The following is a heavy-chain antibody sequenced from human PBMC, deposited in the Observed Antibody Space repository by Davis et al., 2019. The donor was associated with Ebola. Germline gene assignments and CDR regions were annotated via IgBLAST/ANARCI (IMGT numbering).Heavy chain of an antibody. Sequence: PGGSLRLSCVGSGFTFSTYWMHWVRQAPGKGLVWVSRIKTDGSSTSYADSVKGRFTISSDNAKNTLYLQMNSLGAEDTAVYYCARVIRFPGIGTDVWGQGTTVTVSS. J-gene: IGHJ6*02. CDR3: ARVIRFPGIGTDV. V-gene: IGHV3-74*01. CDR2: IKTDGSST. D-gene: IGHD1-14*01. CDR1: GFTFSTYW.